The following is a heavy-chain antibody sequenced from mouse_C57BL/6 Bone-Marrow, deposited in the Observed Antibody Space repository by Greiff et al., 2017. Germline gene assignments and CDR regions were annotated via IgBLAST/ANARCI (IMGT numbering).Heavy chain of an antibody. CDR2: ISNLAYSI. Sequence: EVQGVESGGGLVQPGGSLTLSCAASGFTFSDYGMAWVRQAPRKGPEWVAFISNLAYSIYYADTVTGRFTISRENAKNTLYLEMSSLRSEDTAMYYCARLTTVVANYAMDYWGQGTSVTVSS. J-gene: IGHJ4*01. D-gene: IGHD1-1*01. CDR3: ARLTTVVANYAMDY. CDR1: GFTFSDYG. V-gene: IGHV5-15*01.